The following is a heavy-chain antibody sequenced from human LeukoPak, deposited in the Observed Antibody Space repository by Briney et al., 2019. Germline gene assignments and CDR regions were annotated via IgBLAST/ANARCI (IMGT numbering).Heavy chain of an antibody. CDR2: IKSKTDGGTT. V-gene: IGHV3-15*01. CDR1: GFTFSNAW. Sequence: GGSLRLSCAASGFTFSNAWMSWVRQAPGKGLEWVGRIKSKTDGGTTDYAAPVKGRFTISRDDSKNTLYLQMNSLKTEDTAVYYCTTDPTDYDYVWGSYRYQWGQGTLVTVSS. J-gene: IGHJ4*02. D-gene: IGHD3-16*02. CDR3: TTDPTDYDYVWGSYRYQ.